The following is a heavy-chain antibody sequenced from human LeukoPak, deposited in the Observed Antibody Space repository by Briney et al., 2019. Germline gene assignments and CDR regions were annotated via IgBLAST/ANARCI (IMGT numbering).Heavy chain of an antibody. Sequence: GGSLRLSCVASGFTFSDYYMSWIRQAPGKGLEWVSYISSSGSTIYYADSVKGRFTISRDNAKNTLYLQMNSLRADDTAVYYCARSMYCGGDCYYYFDYWGQGTLVTVAS. D-gene: IGHD2-21*02. J-gene: IGHJ4*02. V-gene: IGHV3-11*04. CDR1: GFTFSDYY. CDR3: ARSMYCGGDCYYYFDY. CDR2: ISSSGSTI.